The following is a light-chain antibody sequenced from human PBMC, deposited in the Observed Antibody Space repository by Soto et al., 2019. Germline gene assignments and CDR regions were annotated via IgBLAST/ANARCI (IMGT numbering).Light chain of an antibody. V-gene: IGKV1-13*02. CDR3: QQFNV. J-gene: IGKJ4*01. CDR1: QGIGSA. CDR2: DAS. Sequence: AIQLTQSRSSLSASVGDRVTITCRASQGIGSALAWYQQKPGKAPKLLIYDASSLESGVPSRFSGSGSGTDFTLTISSLQPEDFATYYCQQFNVFGGGTKVDIK.